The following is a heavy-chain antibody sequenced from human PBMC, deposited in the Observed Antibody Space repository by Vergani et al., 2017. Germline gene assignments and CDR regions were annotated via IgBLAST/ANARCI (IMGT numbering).Heavy chain of an antibody. D-gene: IGHD3-10*01. Sequence: QVQLVESGGGVVQPGRSLILSCPAPGFTFSSYGMHWVRQAPGTGLESVAVISYDGSNKYYADSVKGRFTISRDNSKNTLYLQMNSLRAEDTAVYYCARDLIYYGSGIYRANWFDPWGQGTLVTVSS. V-gene: IGHV3-30*03. CDR1: GFTFSSYG. J-gene: IGHJ5*02. CDR2: ISYDGSNK. CDR3: ARDLIYYGSGIYRANWFDP.